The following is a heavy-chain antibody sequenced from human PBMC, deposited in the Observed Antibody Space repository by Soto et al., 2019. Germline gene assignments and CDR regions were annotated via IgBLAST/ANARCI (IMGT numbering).Heavy chain of an antibody. CDR3: SDTGGP. Sequence: QVQLVQSGAEVREPGASVKVSCKASGHSLNQYDINWVRQAPGQGLEWMGWVNPNSGETGFAQKCQGRITMTRTTSINTVSMELRRLRSDDPAVYFCSDTGGPLGEGTLVTVSS. V-gene: IGHV1-8*01. CDR2: VNPNSGET. D-gene: IGHD2-8*02. CDR1: GHSLNQYD. J-gene: IGHJ5*02.